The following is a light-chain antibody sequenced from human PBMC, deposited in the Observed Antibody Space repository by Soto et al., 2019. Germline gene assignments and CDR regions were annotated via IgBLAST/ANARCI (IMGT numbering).Light chain of an antibody. J-gene: IGLJ2*01. CDR1: SSDVGGYNY. CDR3: SSYPSSSSLVV. V-gene: IGLV2-14*01. CDR2: DVT. Sequence: QSALTQPASVSGSPGQSITISCAGTSSDVGGYNYVSWYQQHPGKAPRLMIYDVTNRPSGDSNRFSGSKSGNTASLTISGLQAEDEANYYCSSYPSSSSLVVFGGGTKLTVL.